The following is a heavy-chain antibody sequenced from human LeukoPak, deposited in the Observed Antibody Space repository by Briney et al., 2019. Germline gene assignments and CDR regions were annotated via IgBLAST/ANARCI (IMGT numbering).Heavy chain of an antibody. V-gene: IGHV4-59*01. CDR1: GGSFSGCY. CDR2: FLYSGST. CDR3: ARVIGENVFDI. D-gene: IGHD3-3*01. J-gene: IGHJ3*02. Sequence: SETLSLTCAVYGGSFSGCYWSWLRQPPGKGLEWIGYFLYSGSTNYNPSLKSRVTISADTSKNQFSLKLSSVTAADTAEYFCARVIGENVFDIWGQGTMVTVSS.